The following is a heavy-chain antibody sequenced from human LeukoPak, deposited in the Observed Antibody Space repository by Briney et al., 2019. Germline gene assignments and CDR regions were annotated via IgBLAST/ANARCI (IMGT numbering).Heavy chain of an antibody. CDR1: GFNVSRNY. V-gene: IGHV3-66*01. J-gene: IGHJ4*02. CDR3: TSVRSGRYPTLDY. CDR2: IYSAGTT. Sequence: GGSLRLSCAASGFNVSRNYMSWVRQAPGKGLEWVSVIYSAGTTYYADSVKGRFTISRDNSKNTLLPQMNSLRAEDTAVYYWTSVRSGRYPTLDYWGQGTLVTVSS. D-gene: IGHD1-26*01.